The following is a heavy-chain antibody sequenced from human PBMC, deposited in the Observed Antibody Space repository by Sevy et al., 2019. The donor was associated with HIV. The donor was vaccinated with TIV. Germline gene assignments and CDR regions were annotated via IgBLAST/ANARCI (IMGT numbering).Heavy chain of an antibody. D-gene: IGHD2-8*02. J-gene: IGHJ4*02. V-gene: IGHV3-23*01. CDR1: GFTFSKYS. CDR3: ARVECTDPHDY. CDR2: LSFGCGEK. Sequence: GGSLRLSCAAYGFTFSKYSMSWVRQPPGKGLEWVSTLSFGCGEKNYADSVNGRFSNSRDNSKSSVYLQMNNLRPEDSAMYYCARVECTDPHDYWCQVTLVTVSS.